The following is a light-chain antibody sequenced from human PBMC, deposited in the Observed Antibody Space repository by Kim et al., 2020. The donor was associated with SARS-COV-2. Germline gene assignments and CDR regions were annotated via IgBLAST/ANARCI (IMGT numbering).Light chain of an antibody. V-gene: IGKV1-5*01. CDR1: QTISTW. CDR2: DAS. CDR3: QEYNSDFT. J-gene: IGKJ3*01. Sequence: DIQMTQSHSILSASVGDRVTITCRASQTISTWLAWYQQKPGKPPNALISDASSLESGVPSRFSGSGSGTEFTLTISSLQPDDFATYYCQEYNSDFTFGPGTKVDIK.